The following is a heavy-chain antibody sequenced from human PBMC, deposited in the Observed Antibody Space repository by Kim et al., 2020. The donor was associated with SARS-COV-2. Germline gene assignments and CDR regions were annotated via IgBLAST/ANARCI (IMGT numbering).Heavy chain of an antibody. CDR3: ASARVYCSGGSCYSGYFQ. V-gene: IGHV4-34*01. J-gene: IGHJ1*01. CDR2: INHSGST. D-gene: IGHD2-15*01. Sequence: SETLSLTCAVYGGSFSGYYWSWIRQPPGKGLEWIGEINHSGSTNYNPSLKSRVTISVDTSKNQFSLKLSSVTAAATAVYYCASARVYCSGGSCYSGYFQ. CDR1: GGSFSGYY.